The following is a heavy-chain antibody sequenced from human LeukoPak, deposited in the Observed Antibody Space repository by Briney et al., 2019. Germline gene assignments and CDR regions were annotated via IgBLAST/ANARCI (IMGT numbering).Heavy chain of an antibody. CDR1: GGSFSDYY. Sequence: SDTLSLTCAVYGGSFSDYYWTWIRQTPGKGLEWIGEMSPSGSSNYNPSLKSRVTISVDTSKNQFSLKLRSVTAADTAVYYCARGRQDVNMILVVMAGVSYYLDVWSKGTTVTVS. J-gene: IGHJ6*03. CDR2: MSPSGSS. CDR3: ARGRQDVNMILVVMAGVSYYLDV. V-gene: IGHV4-34*01. D-gene: IGHD3-22*01.